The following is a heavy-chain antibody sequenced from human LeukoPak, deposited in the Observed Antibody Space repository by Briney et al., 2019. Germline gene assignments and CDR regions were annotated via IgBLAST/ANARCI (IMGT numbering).Heavy chain of an antibody. CDR3: ARDPDDFSNLEYFHH. CDR1: GFTFTNYI. Sequence: GGSLRLSCAASGFTFTNYILHWVRQAPGRGLEWVAVISSDGNNQYYADSVKGRFTISRDNPNSTLYLLMNTLRAEDSAVYYCARDPDDFSNLEYFHHWGQGTLVPVSS. D-gene: IGHD4-11*01. CDR2: ISSDGNNQ. J-gene: IGHJ1*01. V-gene: IGHV3-30*04.